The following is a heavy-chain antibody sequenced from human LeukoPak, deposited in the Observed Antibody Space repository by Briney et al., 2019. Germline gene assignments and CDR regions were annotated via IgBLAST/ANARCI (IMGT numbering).Heavy chain of an antibody. CDR1: GFTFSSYS. J-gene: IGHJ4*02. V-gene: IGHV3-23*01. CDR2: ISGTDTST. CDR3: AARPPRIVAGPFDY. D-gene: IGHD5-12*01. Sequence: GGSLRLSCAASGFTFSSYSMNWVRQAPGKGLEWVSTISGTDTSTYYADSVKGRFTISRDSSKNTLYLQMNSLRAEDTAVYFCAARPPRIVAGPFDYWGLGILVTVSS.